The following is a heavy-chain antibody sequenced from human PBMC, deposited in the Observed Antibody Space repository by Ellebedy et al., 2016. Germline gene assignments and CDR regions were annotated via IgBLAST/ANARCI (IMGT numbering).Heavy chain of an antibody. CDR1: GFTFSDYY. J-gene: IGHJ4*02. CDR3: GRSPVLDH. V-gene: IGHV3-11*04. CDR2: ISSSGSTI. Sequence: GGSLRLSCAASGFTFSDYYMSWIRQAPGKGLEWVSYISSSGSTIYYAASVKGRFTVSRDNAQNSLFLQMNSLRAEDTALYFCGRSPVLDHWGQGTLVTVSS.